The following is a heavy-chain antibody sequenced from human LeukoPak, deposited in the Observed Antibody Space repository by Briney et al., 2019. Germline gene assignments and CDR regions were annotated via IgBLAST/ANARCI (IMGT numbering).Heavy chain of an antibody. J-gene: IGHJ6*02. CDR1: GGTFSGYA. CDR3: ARARHYYYGMDV. CDR2: IIPIFGTA. Sequence: SVKVSCTASGGTFSGYAISWVRQAPGQGLEWMGGIIPIFGTANYAQKFQGRVTITADESTSTAYMELSSLRSEDTAVYYCARARHYYYGMDVWGQGTTVTVSS. V-gene: IGHV1-69*13.